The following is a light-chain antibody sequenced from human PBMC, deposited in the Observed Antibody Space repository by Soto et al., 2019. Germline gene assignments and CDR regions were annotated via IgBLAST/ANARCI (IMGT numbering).Light chain of an antibody. CDR1: QSMSIY. CDR2: AAS. J-gene: IGKJ3*01. Sequence: DIQMTQSPSSLSASVGDRVTITCRASQSMSIYLNWYQQKHGKDPKLLIYAASSLQSGVPSSFSANGSGTDFTLTISSLQHADYATNYCQQSSNTPPFTFGPGTKVDIK. CDR3: QQSSNTPPFT. V-gene: IGKV1-39*01.